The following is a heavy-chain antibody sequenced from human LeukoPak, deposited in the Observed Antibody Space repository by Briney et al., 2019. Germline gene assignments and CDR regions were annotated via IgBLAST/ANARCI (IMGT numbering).Heavy chain of an antibody. Sequence: GGSLRLSCAASGFTFSNAWMSWVRQAPGKGLEWVSAISGSGGSTYYADSVKGRFTISRDNSKNTLYLQMNSLRAEDTAVYYCAKDWSGDYYFDYWGQGTLVTVSS. J-gene: IGHJ4*02. CDR3: AKDWSGDYYFDY. CDR2: ISGSGGST. V-gene: IGHV3-23*01. CDR1: GFTFSNAW. D-gene: IGHD3-3*01.